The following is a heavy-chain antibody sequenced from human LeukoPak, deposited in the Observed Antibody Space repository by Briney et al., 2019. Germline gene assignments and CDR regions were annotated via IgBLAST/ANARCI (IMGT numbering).Heavy chain of an antibody. V-gene: IGHV1-46*01. CDR2: INPSGGST. Sequence: GASVKVSCKASRYTFTSYYMHWVRQAPGQGLEWMGIINPSGGSTSYAQKFQGRVTMTRDMSTSTVYMELSSLRSEDTAVYYCARDSMTGIWFGDSRPVGIDPWGQGTLVTVSS. CDR1: RYTFTSYY. J-gene: IGHJ5*02. CDR3: ARDSMTGIWFGDSRPVGIDP. D-gene: IGHD3-10*01.